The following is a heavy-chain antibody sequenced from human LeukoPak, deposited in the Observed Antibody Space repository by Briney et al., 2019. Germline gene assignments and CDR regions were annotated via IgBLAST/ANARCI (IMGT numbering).Heavy chain of an antibody. D-gene: IGHD6-13*01. CDR1: GGSISSYY. V-gene: IGHV4-59*01. J-gene: IGHJ3*01. CDR3: ASSLSSTTYAFDV. CDR2: IYYSGST. Sequence: PSETLSLTCTVSGGSISSYYWSWIRQPPGKGLEWIGYIYYSGSTNYNPSLKSRVTISVDTSKNQFSLRLNSVTAADTALYYCASSLSSTTYAFDVWGQGTMVTVSS.